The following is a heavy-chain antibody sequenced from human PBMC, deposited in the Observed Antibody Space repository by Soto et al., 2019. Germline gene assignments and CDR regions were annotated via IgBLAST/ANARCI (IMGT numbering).Heavy chain of an antibody. CDR3: ARDQQWLGTYYYYGMDV. CDR2: ISAYNGNT. D-gene: IGHD6-19*01. V-gene: IGHV1-18*01. J-gene: IGHJ6*02. CDR1: RYTFTSYG. Sequence: ASVKVSCKASRYTFTSYGISWARQAPGQGLEWMGWISAYNGNTNYAQKLQGRVTMTTDTSTSTAYMELRSLRSDDTAVYYCARDQQWLGTYYYYGMDVWGQGTTVTVSS.